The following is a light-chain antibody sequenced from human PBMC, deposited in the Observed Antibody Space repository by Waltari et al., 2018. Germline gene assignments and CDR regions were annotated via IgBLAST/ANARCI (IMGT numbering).Light chain of an antibody. J-gene: IGKJ2*01. CDR2: KAS. CDR1: QSVSSW. V-gene: IGKV1-5*03. CDR3: EHYNGFPYT. Sequence: DIRMTQFPSTLSASVGDRVTITGPASQSVSSWLAWYQQKPGKAPELLIYKASNLESGVPSTFSGSGSVTEFTLTISSLQTDDFATYYCEHYNGFPYTFGQGTRLEI.